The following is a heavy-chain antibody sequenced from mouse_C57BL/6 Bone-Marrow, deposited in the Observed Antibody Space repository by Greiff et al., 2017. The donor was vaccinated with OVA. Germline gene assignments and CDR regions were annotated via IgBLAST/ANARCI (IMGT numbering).Heavy chain of an antibody. Sequence: QVQLQQPGAELVRPGSSVKLSCKASGYTFTSYWMHWVKQRPIQGLEWIGNIDPSDSETHYNQKFKDKATLTVDKSSSTAYMQLSSLTSEDSAVYYGARWNGYYFIWYCDVWGTGTTVTVSS. D-gene: IGHD2-3*01. CDR1: GYTFTSYW. V-gene: IGHV1-52*01. CDR2: IDPSDSET. CDR3: ARWNGYYFIWYCDV. J-gene: IGHJ1*03.